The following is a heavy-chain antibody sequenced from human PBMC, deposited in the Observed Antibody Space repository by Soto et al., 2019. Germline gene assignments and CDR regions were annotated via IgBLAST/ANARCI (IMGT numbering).Heavy chain of an antibody. D-gene: IGHD1-26*01. CDR3: ASDRLGAEDY. CDR2: IIPIFGTA. Sequence: QVQLVQSGAEVKKPGSSVKVSCKASGGTFSSYAISWVRQAPGQGLEWMGGIIPIFGTANYAQKFQGRVTITAAESTITDYMQLSSLRSEDTAVYYCASDRLGAEDYWGQGTLITVSS. J-gene: IGHJ4*02. CDR1: GGTFSSYA. V-gene: IGHV1-69*12.